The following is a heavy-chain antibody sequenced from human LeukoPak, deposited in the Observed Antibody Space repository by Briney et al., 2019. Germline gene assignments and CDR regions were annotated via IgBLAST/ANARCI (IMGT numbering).Heavy chain of an antibody. CDR1: GFTFSSYS. Sequence: GWSLRLSCAASGFTFSSYSMNWVRQAPGKGLEWVSSISSSSSYIYYADSVKGRFTISRDNAKNSLYLQMNSLRAEDTAVYYCARVSTVTRLGFDYWGQGTLVTVSS. D-gene: IGHD4-17*01. CDR2: ISSSSSYI. J-gene: IGHJ4*02. V-gene: IGHV3-21*01. CDR3: ARVSTVTRLGFDY.